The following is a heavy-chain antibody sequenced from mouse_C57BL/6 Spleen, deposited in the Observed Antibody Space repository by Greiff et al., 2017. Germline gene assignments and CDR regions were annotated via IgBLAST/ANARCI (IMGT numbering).Heavy chain of an antibody. CDR3: ARDDVFITTAVRDFDY. Sequence: EVKLMASGPELVKPGASVKMSCKASGYTFPDYNMHWVKQSHGQSLEWIGYINPNNGGTSYNQKFKGNDTLTVNKSSSTASMALRSLTSEESAVYYCARDDVFITTAVRDFDYWGQGTTLTVSS. J-gene: IGHJ2*01. CDR2: INPNNGGT. D-gene: IGHD1-1*01. CDR1: GYTFPDYN. V-gene: IGHV1-22*01.